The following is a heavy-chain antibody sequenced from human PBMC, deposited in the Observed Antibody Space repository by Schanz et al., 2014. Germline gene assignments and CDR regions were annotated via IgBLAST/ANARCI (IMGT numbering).Heavy chain of an antibody. CDR3: VRRFYYYRYAMDV. CDR2: IYSGGSA. Sequence: EVQLVESGGGWIQPGGSLRLSCAASGFTVSTNYMNWVRQAPGKGLEWVSIIYSGGSAYYADSVKGRFTISRDNSKNILYLQMNSLRAEDTAVYYCVRRFYYYRYAMDVRGQGTTVTVSS. J-gene: IGHJ6*02. CDR1: GFTVSTNY. V-gene: IGHV3-53*01.